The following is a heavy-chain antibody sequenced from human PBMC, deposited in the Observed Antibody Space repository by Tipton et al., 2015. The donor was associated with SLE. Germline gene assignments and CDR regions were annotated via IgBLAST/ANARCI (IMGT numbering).Heavy chain of an antibody. Sequence: TLSLTCTVSGGSISSHYWSWIRQPPGKGLEWIGYIYYSGSTNYNPSLKSRVTISVDTSKNQFSLKLSSVTAADTAVYYCASSWGGPELRFLEWLDYWGQGTLVTVSS. CDR3: ASSWGGPELRFLEWLDY. D-gene: IGHD3-3*01. CDR1: GGSISSHY. V-gene: IGHV4-59*08. J-gene: IGHJ4*02. CDR2: IYYSGST.